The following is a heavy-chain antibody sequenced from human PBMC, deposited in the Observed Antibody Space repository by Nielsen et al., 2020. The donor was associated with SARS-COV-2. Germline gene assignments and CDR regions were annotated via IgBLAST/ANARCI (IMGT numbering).Heavy chain of an antibody. CDR1: GFTFSDHY. J-gene: IGHJ4*02. V-gene: IGHV3-11*03. Sequence: GGSLRLSCAASGFTFSDHYMSWIRQAPGKGLEWVSYISSSSTYTNYADSVKGRFTISRDNAKNSLYLQMNSLRVEDTAVYYCAKFGVIAVAGDFDYWGQGTLVTVSS. CDR2: ISSSSTYT. CDR3: AKFGVIAVAGDFDY. D-gene: IGHD6-19*01.